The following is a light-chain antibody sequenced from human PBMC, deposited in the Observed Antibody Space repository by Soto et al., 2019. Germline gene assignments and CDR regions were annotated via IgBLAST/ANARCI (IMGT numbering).Light chain of an antibody. CDR3: QQANSFPLT. CDR1: QGIASW. V-gene: IGKV1-12*01. J-gene: IGKJ4*01. CDR2: AA. Sequence: DIQMTQSPSSVSASVGDRVTITCRASQGIASWSAWYQQKPGKAPKLLFYAAQLQSGVPSRFSGSGSGTDFTLTISSLQSEDFATYYCQQANSFPLTFGGGTKVEIK.